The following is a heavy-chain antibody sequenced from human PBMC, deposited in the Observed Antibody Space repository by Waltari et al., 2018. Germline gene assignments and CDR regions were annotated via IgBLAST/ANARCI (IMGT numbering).Heavy chain of an antibody. CDR2: IYYNGNT. Sequence: QLQVQESDPGLVKPSETLSLTCTVSGGAITTTNYYWGWIRQPPGKGLEWIGSIYYNGNTYYNPSLKSRVTISADTSKNQFSLNLNSVTAADTAVYYCASLLTGDWGQGVLVTVSS. CDR1: GGAITTTNYY. V-gene: IGHV4-39*01. CDR3: ASLLTGD. J-gene: IGHJ4*02. D-gene: IGHD3-9*01.